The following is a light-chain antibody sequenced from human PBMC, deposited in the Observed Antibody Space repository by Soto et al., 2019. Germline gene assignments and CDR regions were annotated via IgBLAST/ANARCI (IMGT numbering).Light chain of an antibody. CDR2: VAP. CDR3: QQSYSSPRT. CDR1: QNIENY. Sequence: DIQITQSPTAVSSSVLYIFTITFRSSQNIENYVNWYQVKPGKAPKLLLSVAPGFQGDVPSYFSGSGSGTDFTLTITSLQPEDFATYYCQQSYSSPRTFGQGTKVDIK. J-gene: IGKJ1*01. V-gene: IGKV1-39*01.